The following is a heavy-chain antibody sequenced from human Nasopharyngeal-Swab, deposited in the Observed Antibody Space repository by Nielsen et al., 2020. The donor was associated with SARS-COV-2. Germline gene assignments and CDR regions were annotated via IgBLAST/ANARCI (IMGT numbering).Heavy chain of an antibody. V-gene: IGHV3-21*01. CDR3: ARESPHCSGSSGCIDP. J-gene: IGHJ5*02. CDR2: ISSSSSYI. Sequence: GESLKISCAASGFTFSSYSMNWVRQAPGKGLEWVSSISSSSSYIYYADSVKGRFTISRDNAKNSLYLQMNSLRAEDTAVYYCARESPHCSGSSGCIDPWGQGTLVTVSS. CDR1: GFTFSSYS. D-gene: IGHD2-15*01.